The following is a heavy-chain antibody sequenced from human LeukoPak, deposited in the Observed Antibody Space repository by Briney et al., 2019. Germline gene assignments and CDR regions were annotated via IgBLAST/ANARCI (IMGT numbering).Heavy chain of an antibody. D-gene: IGHD4-17*01. CDR3: ARGVTVTYFDY. Sequence: PSETLSLTCAVYGGSFSGYYWSWIRQPPGKGLEWIGEIDHSGSTNYNPSLKSRVTISVDTSKNQFSLKLSSVTAADTAVYYCARGVTVTYFDYWGQGTLVTVSS. CDR1: GGSFSGYY. J-gene: IGHJ4*02. V-gene: IGHV4-34*01. CDR2: IDHSGST.